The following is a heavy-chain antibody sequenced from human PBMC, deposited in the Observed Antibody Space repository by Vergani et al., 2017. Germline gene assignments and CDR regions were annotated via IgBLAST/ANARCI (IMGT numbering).Heavy chain of an antibody. V-gene: IGHV3-11*01. CDR1: GFTFSDYY. CDR2: ISSSGSTI. D-gene: IGHD1-26*01. CDR3: ARDFRWVGGPIYNYYYYYMDV. J-gene: IGHJ6*03. Sequence: QVQLVESGGGLVKPGGSLRLSCAASGFTFSDYYMSWIRQAPGKGLEWVSYISSSGSTIYYADSVKGRFTISRDNAKNSLYLQMNSLRAEDTAVYYCARDFRWVGGPIYNYYYYYMDVWGKGTTVTVSS.